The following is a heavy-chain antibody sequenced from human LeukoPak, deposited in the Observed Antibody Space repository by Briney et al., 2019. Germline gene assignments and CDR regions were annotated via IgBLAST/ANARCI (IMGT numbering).Heavy chain of an antibody. D-gene: IGHD3-22*01. CDR3: AKDLSTYYHDSRTPDY. V-gene: IGHV3-30*02. Sequence: PGGSLRLSCAASGFTFSSYGMHWVRQAPGKGLEWVAFIRYDGSNKYYADSVEGRFTISRDNSKNTLYLQMNSLRAEDTAVYYCAKDLSTYYHDSRTPDYWGQGTQVTVSS. CDR2: IRYDGSNK. CDR1: GFTFSSYG. J-gene: IGHJ4*02.